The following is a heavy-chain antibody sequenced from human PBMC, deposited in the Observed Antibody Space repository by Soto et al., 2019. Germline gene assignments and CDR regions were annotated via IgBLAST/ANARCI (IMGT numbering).Heavy chain of an antibody. Sequence: PSETLSLTCTVSGASISRYYWSWIRQPPGKGLEWIGYIYYSGSTTYNPSLRSRVTISVDTSKNQFSLKLSSVTAADTAVYYCARLGHVYYYDSSGYREYFQHWGQGTLVTV. CDR2: IYYSGST. J-gene: IGHJ1*01. CDR3: ARLGHVYYYDSSGYREYFQH. CDR1: GASISRYY. V-gene: IGHV4-59*01. D-gene: IGHD3-22*01.